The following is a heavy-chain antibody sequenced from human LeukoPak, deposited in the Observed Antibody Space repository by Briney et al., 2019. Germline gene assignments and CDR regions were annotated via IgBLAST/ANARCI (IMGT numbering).Heavy chain of an antibody. CDR2: ISSSGGTI. V-gene: IGHV3-11*04. J-gene: IGHJ6*03. CDR1: GFTFIDYY. D-gene: IGHD3-22*01. CDR3: ARCDSSGYYFYYYYYMDV. Sequence: PGGSLRLSCAASGFTFIDYYRSWIRQAPGKGLEWVSYISSSGGTIFYADSVKGRFTISRDNAKNSLYLQMNSLRAEDTAVYYCARCDSSGYYFYYYYYMDVWGKGTAVTVSS.